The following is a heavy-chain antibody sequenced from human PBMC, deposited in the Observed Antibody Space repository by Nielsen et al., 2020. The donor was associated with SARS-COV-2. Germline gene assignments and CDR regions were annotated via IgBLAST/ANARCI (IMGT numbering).Heavy chain of an antibody. Sequence: PEIRSRTPTVSGGSVSSGSYYCSWIRQPPGKGLEWIGYIYYSGSTNYNPSLKSRVTITVDTSKNQFSLKLSSVTAADTAVYYCARGPDIVLVVHWGQGTLVTVSS. J-gene: IGHJ1*01. V-gene: IGHV4-61*01. CDR2: IYYSGST. D-gene: IGHD2-15*01. CDR3: ARGPDIVLVVH. CDR1: GGSVSSGSYY.